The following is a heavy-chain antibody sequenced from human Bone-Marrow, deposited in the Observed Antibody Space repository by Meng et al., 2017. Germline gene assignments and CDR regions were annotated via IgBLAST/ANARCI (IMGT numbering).Heavy chain of an antibody. J-gene: IGHJ4*02. CDR2: ISGSGGST. Sequence: LSLTCAASGFTSSSHAMSWVRQAPGKGLEWVSAISGSGGSTYYADSVKGRFTISRDNSKNTLYLQMNSLRAEDTAVYYCAKDRVVSIDYWGQGTLVTVSS. CDR3: AKDRVVSIDY. V-gene: IGHV3-23*01. CDR1: GFTSSSHA. D-gene: IGHD3-10*01.